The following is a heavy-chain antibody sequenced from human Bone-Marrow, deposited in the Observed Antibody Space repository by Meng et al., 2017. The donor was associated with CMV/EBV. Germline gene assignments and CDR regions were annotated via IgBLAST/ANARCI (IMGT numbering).Heavy chain of an antibody. CDR1: GFTFSGSA. Sequence: GESLKISCAASGFTFSGSAMHWVRQASGKGLEWVGRIRSKANSYATAYAASVKGRFTISRDDSKNTAYLQMNSLKTEDTAVYYCTRHEEKYSSGWYPDYWGQGTLVTVSS. J-gene: IGHJ4*02. V-gene: IGHV3-73*01. D-gene: IGHD6-19*01. CDR2: IRSKANSYAT. CDR3: TRHEEKYSSGWYPDY.